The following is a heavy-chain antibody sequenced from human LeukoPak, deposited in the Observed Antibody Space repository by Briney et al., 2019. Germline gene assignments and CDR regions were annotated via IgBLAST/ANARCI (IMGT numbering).Heavy chain of an antibody. V-gene: IGHV3-30*18. CDR1: GFTFSSYG. CDR3: AKMRTPTAHSGDAFDI. CDR2: ISYDGSNK. Sequence: GGSLRLSCAASGFTFSSYGMHWVRQAPGKGLEWVAVISYDGSNKYYVDSVKGRFTISRDNSKNTLNLQMNSLRAEDTAVYYCAKMRTPTAHSGDAFDIWGQGTMVTVSS. D-gene: IGHD4-17*01. J-gene: IGHJ3*02.